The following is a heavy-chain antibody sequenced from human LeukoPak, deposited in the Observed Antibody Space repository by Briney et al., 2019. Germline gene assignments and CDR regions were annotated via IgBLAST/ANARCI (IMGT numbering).Heavy chain of an antibody. J-gene: IGHJ4*02. Sequence: GGSLRLSCAASGFTFSSYAMSWVRQAPGKGLEWVAVISYDGSNKYYADSVKGRFTISRDNSKNTLYLQMNSLRAEDTAVYYCAKGSGYYDSSGYLDYWGQGTLVTVSS. D-gene: IGHD3-22*01. CDR2: ISYDGSNK. V-gene: IGHV3-30*18. CDR1: GFTFSSYA. CDR3: AKGSGYYDSSGYLDY.